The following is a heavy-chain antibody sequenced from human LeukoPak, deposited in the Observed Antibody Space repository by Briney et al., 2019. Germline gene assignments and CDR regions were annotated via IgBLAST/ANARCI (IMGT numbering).Heavy chain of an antibody. CDR2: IYHSGST. CDR3: ARAVGVVAAH. J-gene: IGHJ4*02. Sequence: SETLSLTCAVSAGSISSGGYSWSWIRQPPGKGLEWIRYIYHSGSTYYNPSLKSRVTISVDRSKDQFSLKLSSVTAADTAVYCCARAVGVVAAHWGQGTLVTVSS. CDR1: AGSISSGGYS. V-gene: IGHV4-30-2*01. D-gene: IGHD2-15*01.